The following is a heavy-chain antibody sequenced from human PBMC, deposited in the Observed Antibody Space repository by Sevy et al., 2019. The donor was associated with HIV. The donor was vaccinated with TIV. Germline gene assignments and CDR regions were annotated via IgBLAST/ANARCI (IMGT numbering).Heavy chain of an antibody. Sequence: ASVKVSCKASGYSFSDSGYYVHWVRQAPGQGLEWMGWINPKSGATKYAQKFQGRVTMTRDTSVSTANRELTRLKSDETAVYYCARESYDFWTGPVDYDYGMDVWGQGTTVTVS. CDR2: INPKSGAT. J-gene: IGHJ6*02. CDR3: ARESYDFWTGPVDYDYGMDV. CDR1: GYSFSDSGYY. D-gene: IGHD3-3*01. V-gene: IGHV1-2*02.